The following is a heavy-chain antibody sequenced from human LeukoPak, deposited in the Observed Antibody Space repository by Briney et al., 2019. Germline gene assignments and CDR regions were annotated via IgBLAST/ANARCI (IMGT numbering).Heavy chain of an antibody. CDR2: ISSSSSYT. Sequence: GGSLRLSCAASGFTFGSNRMIWVRQAPGKGLEWVSSISSSSSYTYYADSVKGRFTISRDNSKSTVYMQMNSLRAEDTAVYYCAKAYGSGLYYFDYWGQGTLVTVSS. V-gene: IGHV3-21*04. D-gene: IGHD6-19*01. CDR3: AKAYGSGLYYFDY. J-gene: IGHJ4*02. CDR1: GFTFGSNR.